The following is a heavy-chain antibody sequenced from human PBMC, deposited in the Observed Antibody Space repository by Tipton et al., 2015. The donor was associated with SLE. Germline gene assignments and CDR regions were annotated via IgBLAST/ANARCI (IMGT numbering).Heavy chain of an antibody. CDR3: ARQLTVDGSLDI. J-gene: IGHJ4*01. D-gene: IGHD1-26*01. CDR1: GGSLNRWV. V-gene: IGHV4-34*01. CDR2: ITHRGST. Sequence: TLSLTCSVYGGSLNRWVWSWIRQSPGKGLEWIGKITHRGSTTYNPSLSSRVTILADSSKNQVSLKLTSVADADTAVYYCARQLTVDGSLDIWGQGTLVTVSS.